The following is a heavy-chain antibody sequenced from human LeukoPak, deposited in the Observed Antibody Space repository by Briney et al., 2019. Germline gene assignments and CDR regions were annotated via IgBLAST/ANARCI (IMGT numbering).Heavy chain of an antibody. CDR3: ARGDRGRRITMVRGVTAPYFDY. CDR1: GGSISSGSYY. V-gene: IGHV4-61*02. Sequence: SETLSLTCTVSGGSISSGSYYWSWIRQPAGKGLEWIGRIYTSGSTNYNPSLKSRVTISVDTSKNQFSLKLSSVTAADTAVYYCARGDRGRRITMVRGVTAPYFDYWGQGTLVTVSS. CDR2: IYTSGST. D-gene: IGHD3-10*01. J-gene: IGHJ4*02.